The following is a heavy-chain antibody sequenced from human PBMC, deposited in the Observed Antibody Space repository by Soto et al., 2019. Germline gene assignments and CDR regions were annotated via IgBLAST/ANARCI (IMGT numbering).Heavy chain of an antibody. J-gene: IGHJ6*03. CDR1: GGSFSGYY. Sequence: ASETLSLTCAVYGGSFSGYYWSWIRQPPGKGLEWIGEINHSGSTNYNPSLKSRVTISVDTSKNQFSLKLSSVTAADTAVYYCARRRGSGDYYYYYMDVWGKGTTVTV. CDR3: ARRRGSGDYYYYYMDV. CDR2: INHSGST. D-gene: IGHD3-10*01. V-gene: IGHV4-34*01.